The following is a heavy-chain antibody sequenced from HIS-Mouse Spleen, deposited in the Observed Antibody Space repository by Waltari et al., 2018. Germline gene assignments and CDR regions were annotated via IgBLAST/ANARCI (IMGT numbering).Heavy chain of an antibody. CDR2: ISYDGSNK. J-gene: IGHJ5*02. CDR1: GFTFSSYA. CDR3: ARGQGQLGNWFDP. V-gene: IGHV3-30-3*01. D-gene: IGHD6-6*01. Sequence: QVQLVESGGGVVQPGRSLRLSCAASGFTFSSYAMHWVRQAPGKGLGWVAVISYDGSNKYYADYVKGRFTISRDNSKNTLYLQMNSLRAEDTAVYYCARGQGQLGNWFDPWGQGTLVTVSS.